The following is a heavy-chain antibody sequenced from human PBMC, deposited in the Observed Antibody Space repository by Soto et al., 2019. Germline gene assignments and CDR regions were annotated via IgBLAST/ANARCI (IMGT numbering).Heavy chain of an antibody. CDR1: GFTFSSYG. CDR3: AYLGGVHDYGDYDNYYGMDV. Sequence: GGSLRLSCAASGFTFSSYGMHWVRQAPGKGLEWVAVISYDGSNKYYADSVKGRFTISRDNSKNTLYLQMNSLRAEDTAVYYCAYLGGVHDYGDYDNYYGMDVWGQETTVTVSS. V-gene: IGHV3-30*03. CDR2: ISYDGSNK. J-gene: IGHJ6*02. D-gene: IGHD4-17*01.